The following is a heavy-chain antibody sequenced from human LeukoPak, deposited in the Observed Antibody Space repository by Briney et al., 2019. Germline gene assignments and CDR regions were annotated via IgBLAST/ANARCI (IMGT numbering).Heavy chain of an antibody. V-gene: IGHV4-59*08. CDR2: IYYSGST. D-gene: IGHD3-3*01. CDR1: GGSIGSYY. J-gene: IGHJ6*02. CDR3: ARILRDYYYYGMDV. Sequence: PSETLSLTCTVSGGSIGSYYWSWIRQPPGKGLEWTGYIYYSGSTNYNPSLKSRVTISVDTSKNQFSLKLSSVTAADTAVYYCARILRDYYYYGMDVWGQGTTVTVSS.